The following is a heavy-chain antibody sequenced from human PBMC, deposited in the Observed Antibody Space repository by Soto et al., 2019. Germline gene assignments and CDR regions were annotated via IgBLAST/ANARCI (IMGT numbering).Heavy chain of an antibody. Sequence: QVQLQESGPRLVKPSETLLLTCSVSGDSLNNNWWTWIRQAPGTAPELVGYIYYNGDTRYNPSLESRVTMSLDTPKNHFSLQLRSVTGADTAVYFCARGSLVYDSWGQGILVTVSS. CDR1: GDSLNNNW. CDR2: IYYNGDT. CDR3: ARGSLVYDS. J-gene: IGHJ4*02. V-gene: IGHV4-59*01. D-gene: IGHD3-16*01.